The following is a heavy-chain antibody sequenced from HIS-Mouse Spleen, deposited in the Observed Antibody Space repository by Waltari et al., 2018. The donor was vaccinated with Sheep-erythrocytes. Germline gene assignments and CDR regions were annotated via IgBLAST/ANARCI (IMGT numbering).Heavy chain of an antibody. V-gene: IGHV4-39*07. CDR1: GGSISSSSYY. CDR2: IDYSGGT. Sequence: QLQLQESGPGLVKPSETLSLTCTVSGGSISSSSYYWGWIRQPPGKGLEWIGSIDYSGGTSSNPSLKSLVTISVDTSKNQFSRKLSSVTAADTAVYYCARVLVAARFDYWGQGTLVTVSS. CDR3: ARVLVAARFDY. D-gene: IGHD6-6*01. J-gene: IGHJ4*02.